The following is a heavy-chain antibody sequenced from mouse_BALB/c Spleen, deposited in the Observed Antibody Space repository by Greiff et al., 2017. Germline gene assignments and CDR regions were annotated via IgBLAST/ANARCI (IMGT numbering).Heavy chain of an antibody. CDR2: IYPGDGDT. J-gene: IGHJ3*01. CDR1: GYAFTSYW. CDR3: AGERLAD. V-gene: IGHV1-80*01. Sequence: QVQLHQSGAELVRPGSSVKISCKASGYAFTSYWMNWVKQRPGQGLEWIGEIYPGDGDTNYKGKFKGKATLTADKSSSTGYMQLSSLTAVDSAVYFYAGERLADWGQGTLVTVSA.